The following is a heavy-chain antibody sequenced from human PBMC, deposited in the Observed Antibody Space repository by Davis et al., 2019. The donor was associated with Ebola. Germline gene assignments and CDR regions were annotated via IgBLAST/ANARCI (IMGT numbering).Heavy chain of an antibody. CDR2: IYYSGST. Sequence: PSETLFLTCTVSGGSISSGDYYWSWIRQPPGKGLEWIGYIYYSGSTYYNPSLKSRVTISVDTSKNQFSLKLSSVTAADTAVYYCARGEGFWRTGGGYYYYMDVWGKGTTVTVSS. CDR3: ARGEGFWRTGGGYYYYMDV. V-gene: IGHV4-30-4*01. J-gene: IGHJ6*03. CDR1: GGSISSGDYY. D-gene: IGHD3-3*01.